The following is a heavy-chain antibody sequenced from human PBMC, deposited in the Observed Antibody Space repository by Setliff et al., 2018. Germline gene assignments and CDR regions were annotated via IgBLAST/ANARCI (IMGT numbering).Heavy chain of an antibody. CDR2: ISAYTGNA. CDR1: DYPFLSYG. D-gene: IGHD1-26*01. V-gene: IGHV1-18*01. J-gene: IGHJ6*04. Sequence: ASVKVSCKASDYPFLSYGLSWVRQAPGQGLEWMGWISAYTGNADYAQNFQGRVTMTTDTSTNTAYMELSSLRSDDTAIYFCARHSGRYYVPAPSDVWGKGTTVTVSS. CDR3: ARHSGRYYVPAPSDV.